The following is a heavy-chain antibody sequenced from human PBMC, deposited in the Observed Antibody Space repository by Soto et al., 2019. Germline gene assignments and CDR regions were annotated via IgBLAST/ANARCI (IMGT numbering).Heavy chain of an antibody. J-gene: IGHJ4*02. Sequence: QVQLVQSGAEVKKPGSSVKVSCKASGGTFSSYAISWVRQAPGQGLEWMGGIIPIFGTANYAQKFQGRVTITGDESTSTAYMELSSLRSEDTAVYYCARPRYDFWSGYSYYFDYWGQGTLVTVSS. D-gene: IGHD3-3*01. CDR2: IIPIFGTA. CDR1: GGTFSSYA. CDR3: ARPRYDFWSGYSYYFDY. V-gene: IGHV1-69*01.